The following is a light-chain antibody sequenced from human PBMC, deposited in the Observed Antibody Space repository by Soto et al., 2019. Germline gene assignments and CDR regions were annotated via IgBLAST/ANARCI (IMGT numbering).Light chain of an antibody. CDR1: QTIATF. J-gene: IGKJ2*01. Sequence: DIQMTQSPSTLSASVGDRVTITCRASQTIATFLNWYQQKPGQAPRLLIYAASNLDNGVPSTFSGSGSETVFTLTISSLQPEDFATYFCQQTYRTPVTFGQGTKLEIK. V-gene: IGKV1-39*01. CDR2: AAS. CDR3: QQTYRTPVT.